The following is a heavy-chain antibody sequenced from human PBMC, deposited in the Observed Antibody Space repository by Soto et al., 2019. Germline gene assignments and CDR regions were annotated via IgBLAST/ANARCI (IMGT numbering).Heavy chain of an antibody. CDR3: ARTHCSSTSCYWGYGMDV. V-gene: IGHV4-59*01. D-gene: IGHD2-2*01. Sequence: QVQLQESGPGLVKPSETLSLTCTVSGGSISSYYWSWIRQPPGKGLEWIGYIYYSGSTNYNPSLKSRATISVDTSKNQFSLKLSSVTAADTAVYYCARTHCSSTSCYWGYGMDVWGQGTTVTVSS. J-gene: IGHJ6*02. CDR1: GGSISSYY. CDR2: IYYSGST.